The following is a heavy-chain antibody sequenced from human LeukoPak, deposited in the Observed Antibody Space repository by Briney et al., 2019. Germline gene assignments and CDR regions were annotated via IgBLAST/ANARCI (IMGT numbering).Heavy chain of an antibody. CDR1: GGSITSSGHC. CDR2: THSNGNT. J-gene: IGHJ5*02. D-gene: IGHD4-17*01. CDR3: ARLPTGFPNWFDP. Sequence: SETLSLTFTVSGGSITSSGHCWGWVRQPPGKRLEWIGNTHSNGNTYYNSSLKSRVTISEDTSKNQFSLILTSVTAADTAVYYCARLPTGFPNWFDPWGQGILVTVS. V-gene: IGHV4-39*01.